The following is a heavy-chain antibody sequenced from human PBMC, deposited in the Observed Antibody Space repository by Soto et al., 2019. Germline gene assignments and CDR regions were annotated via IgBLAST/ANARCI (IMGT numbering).Heavy chain of an antibody. CDR2: ISYDGSNK. V-gene: IGHV3-30-3*01. Sequence: PGGSLRLSCAASGFTFSSYAMHWVRQAPGKGLEWVAVISYDGSNKYYADSVKGRFTISRDNSKNALYLQMNSLRAEDTAVYYCAREGDDSTDWGQGTLVTVSS. J-gene: IGHJ4*02. D-gene: IGHD3-22*01. CDR1: GFTFSSYA. CDR3: AREGDDSTD.